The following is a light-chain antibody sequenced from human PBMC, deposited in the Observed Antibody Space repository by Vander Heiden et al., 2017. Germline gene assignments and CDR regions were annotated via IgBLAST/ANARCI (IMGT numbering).Light chain of an antibody. CDR2: GAS. CDR3: QQLYSYPLT. V-gene: IGKV1-9*01. J-gene: IGKJ5*01. CDR1: QGITSY. Sequence: DIQLTQSPSLLSASVGDRVTITCRASQGITSYLAWYQEKPGKAPKLLIYGASTLQSGVPSRFSGRGSGTEFTLTISSLQPEDFATYYCQQLYSYPLTFGQGTRLEIK.